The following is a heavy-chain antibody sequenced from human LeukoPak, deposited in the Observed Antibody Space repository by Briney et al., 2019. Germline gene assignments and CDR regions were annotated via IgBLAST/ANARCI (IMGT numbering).Heavy chain of an antibody. CDR1: GGTFSSYT. CDR2: FDPEDGET. J-gene: IGHJ3*02. D-gene: IGHD3-3*01. Sequence: GSSVKVSCKASGGTFSSYTISWVRQAPGKGLEWMGGFDPEDGETIYAQKFQGRVTMTEDTSTDTAYMELSSLRSEDTAVYYCATELFLHYDFWSGANHDAFDIWGQGTMVTVSS. CDR3: ATELFLHYDFWSGANHDAFDI. V-gene: IGHV1-24*01.